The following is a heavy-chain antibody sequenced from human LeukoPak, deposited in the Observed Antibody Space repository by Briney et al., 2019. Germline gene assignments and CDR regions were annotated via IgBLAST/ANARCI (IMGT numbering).Heavy chain of an antibody. D-gene: IGHD2-21*01. CDR1: GFTFSSYA. CDR3: AKVILDY. V-gene: IGHV3-23*01. CDR2: ISSSGGTT. J-gene: IGHJ4*02. Sequence: GGSLRLSCATSGFTFSSYAMTWVRQAPWKGLEWVSSISSSGGTTWYADSVKGRFTISRDKSKNTLYLQMNSLRAEDTAVYYCAKVILDYWGQGTLVTVSS.